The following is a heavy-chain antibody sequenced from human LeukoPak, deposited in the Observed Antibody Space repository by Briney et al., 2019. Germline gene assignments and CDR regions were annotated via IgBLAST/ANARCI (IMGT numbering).Heavy chain of an antibody. D-gene: IGHD6-19*01. J-gene: IGHJ4*02. V-gene: IGHV3-74*01. CDR2: INIAGSVT. Sequence: PGGSLRLSCAASGFNFSNYWMHWVRQAPGKGLEWVSRINIAGSVTTYADSVKGRFTISRDDSKSTLYLQMNSLRVEDTAVYYCAKDILVGGWSRTDYWGQGTLVTVSS. CDR3: AKDILVGGWSRTDY. CDR1: GFNFSNYW.